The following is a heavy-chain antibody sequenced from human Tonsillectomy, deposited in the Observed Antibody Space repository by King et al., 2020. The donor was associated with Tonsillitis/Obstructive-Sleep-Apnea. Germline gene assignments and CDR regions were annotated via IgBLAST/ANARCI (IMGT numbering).Heavy chain of an antibody. Sequence: QLVQSGAEVKKPGESLRISCKGSGYSSTSYWISWVRQMPGKGLEWVGRIDPRDSDTNYSPSFQGHVTISADKYISSAYLQWSSLKASDTAVYYCARHVGATNYYDKDMDVWGQGTTVPVS. J-gene: IGHJ6*02. CDR3: ARHVGATNYYDKDMDV. CDR2: IDPRDSDT. V-gene: IGHV5-10-1*03. D-gene: IGHD1-26*01. CDR1: GYSSTSYW.